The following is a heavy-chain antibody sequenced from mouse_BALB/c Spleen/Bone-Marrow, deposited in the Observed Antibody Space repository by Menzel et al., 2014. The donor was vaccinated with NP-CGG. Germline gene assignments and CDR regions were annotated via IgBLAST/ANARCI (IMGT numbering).Heavy chain of an antibody. D-gene: IGHD4-1*01. CDR3: ARTGTDWYFDV. CDR2: ILPGSGST. CDR1: GYTFSSYW. Sequence: VQGVESGAELMKPGASVKISRKATGYTFSSYWIEWVKQRPGHGLEWIGEILPGSGSTNYNEKFKGKATFTADTSSNTAYMQLSSLTSEDSAVYYCARTGTDWYFDVWGAGTTVTVSS. V-gene: IGHV1-9*01. J-gene: IGHJ1*01.